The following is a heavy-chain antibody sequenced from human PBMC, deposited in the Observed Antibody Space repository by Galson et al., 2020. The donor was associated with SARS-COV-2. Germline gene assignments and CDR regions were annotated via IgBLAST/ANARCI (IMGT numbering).Heavy chain of an antibody. Sequence: RQPPGKALEWLALNYWDDDKRSSPTLKGRITITKDTTKNQVVLTMTNMDPVDKATYYCAHKSPIYYFDYWGQGT. J-gene: IGHJ4*02. CDR3: AHKSPIYYFDY. V-gene: IGHV2-5*02. CDR2: NYWDDDK.